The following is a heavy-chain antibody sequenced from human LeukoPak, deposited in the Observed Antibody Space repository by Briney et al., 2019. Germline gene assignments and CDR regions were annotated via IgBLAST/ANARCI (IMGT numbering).Heavy chain of an antibody. CDR2: IYYSGNT. Sequence: SETLSLTCTVSGGSITSSSYYWGWIRQPPGKGLEWIGSIYYSGNTYYNPSLKSRVAISVDTSKNQFSLRLSSVTAADTAVYYCARPNWNDLHFDYWGQGTLVTVSS. V-gene: IGHV4-39*07. D-gene: IGHD1-1*01. CDR1: GGSITSSSYY. J-gene: IGHJ4*02. CDR3: ARPNWNDLHFDY.